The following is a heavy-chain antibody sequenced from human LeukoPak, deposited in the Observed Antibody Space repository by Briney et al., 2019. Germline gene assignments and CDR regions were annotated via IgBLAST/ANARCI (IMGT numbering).Heavy chain of an antibody. CDR2: IYYSGST. Sequence: SETLSLTCTVSGGSISSYYWSWIRQPPGKGLEWIGYIYYSGSTNYNPSLKSRVTISVDTSKNQFSLKLSSVTAADTVVYYCARDGVDCGGDCYTHYFDYWGQETLVTVSS. CDR1: GGSISSYY. J-gene: IGHJ4*02. V-gene: IGHV4-59*01. CDR3: ARDGVDCGGDCYTHYFDY. D-gene: IGHD2-21*02.